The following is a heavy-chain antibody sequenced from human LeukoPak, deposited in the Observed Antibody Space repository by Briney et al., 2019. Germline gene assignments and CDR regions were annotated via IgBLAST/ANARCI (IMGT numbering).Heavy chain of an antibody. CDR3: ARDPSGSWNDVGTFDS. CDR2: LWYDGANK. J-gene: IGHJ4*02. Sequence: TGGSLRLSCAASGFTFSNYGMHWVRQAPGKGLEWVALLWYDGANKNYADSVKGRFTISRDNSKNTVYLQMTSLRAEDTALYYCARDPSGSWNDVGTFDSWGQGTLVSVSS. V-gene: IGHV3-33*01. D-gene: IGHD1-1*01. CDR1: GFTFSNYG.